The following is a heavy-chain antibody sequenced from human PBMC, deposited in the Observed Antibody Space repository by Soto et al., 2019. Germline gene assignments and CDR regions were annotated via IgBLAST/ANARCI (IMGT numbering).Heavy chain of an antibody. CDR1: GITFSGFW. V-gene: IGHV3-74*01. J-gene: IGHJ4*02. CDR2: VDSAGSGT. Sequence: VPLVESGGGSVQPGGSLRLSCVASGITFSGFWMHWVRQVPGKGLVWVARVDSAGSGTSYADSVKGRFTISRDNAKNTLSLQMDRLRVEYTAVYYCATVFEHWGQGIPVTVSS. CDR3: ATVFEH.